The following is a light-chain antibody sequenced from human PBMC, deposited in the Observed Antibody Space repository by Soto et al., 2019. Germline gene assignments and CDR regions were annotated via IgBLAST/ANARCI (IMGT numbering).Light chain of an antibody. CDR2: AAS. J-gene: IGKJ2*01. CDR3: QHFASPPYA. Sequence: EIVLTQSPGTLSLSPGERVTLSCRASQSLTSSSVVWYQQKPRRAPRLLICAASTGATGIPDMFSGSGSGTDFTLPISRLEPEDFAVYFCQHFASPPYAFGQGTNLGIK. V-gene: IGKV3-20*01. CDR1: QSLTSSS.